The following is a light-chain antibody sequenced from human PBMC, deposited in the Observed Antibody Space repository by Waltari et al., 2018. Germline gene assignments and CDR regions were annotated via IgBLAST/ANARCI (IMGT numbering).Light chain of an antibody. V-gene: IGLV7-43*01. Sequence: QTVVTQEPSLTASPGGTVTLPCASSSGAVTSGHYPNWFQPKPGQAPRALIYATSNKYSWTPARFSGSLLGDKAPLTLSGVQPEDGADYYCLLYSGGAHLFGGGTKLTVL. CDR1: SGAVTSGHY. CDR3: LLYSGGAHL. CDR2: ATS. J-gene: IGLJ2*01.